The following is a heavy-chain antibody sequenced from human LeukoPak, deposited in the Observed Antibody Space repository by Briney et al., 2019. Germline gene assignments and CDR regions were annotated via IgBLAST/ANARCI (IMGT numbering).Heavy chain of an antibody. CDR2: IRDDGSNK. CDR1: GFTFNIYG. Sequence: PGGSLRLSCAASGFTFNIYGIHWVRQAPGKGLECVAFIRDDGSNKYYADSVKGRFTISRDNSKNTLYLQMNSLRAEDTAVYYCAKSLPATVNYDAFDIWGQGTMVTVSS. CDR3: AKSLPATVNYDAFDI. D-gene: IGHD4-17*01. V-gene: IGHV3-30*02. J-gene: IGHJ3*02.